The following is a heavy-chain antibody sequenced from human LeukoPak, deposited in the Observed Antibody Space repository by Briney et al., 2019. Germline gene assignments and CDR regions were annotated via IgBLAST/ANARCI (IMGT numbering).Heavy chain of an antibody. CDR1: GFTFSSYW. Sequence: GGSLRLSCAASGFTFSSYWMSWVRQAPGKGLEWVANIKQDGSEKYYVDSVKGRFTISRDNAKNSLYLQMNSLRAEDTAVYYCARDVIVVVPAALSYHYYGMDVWGQGTTVTVSS. J-gene: IGHJ6*02. D-gene: IGHD2-2*01. CDR3: ARDVIVVVPAALSYHYYGMDV. V-gene: IGHV3-7*01. CDR2: IKQDGSEK.